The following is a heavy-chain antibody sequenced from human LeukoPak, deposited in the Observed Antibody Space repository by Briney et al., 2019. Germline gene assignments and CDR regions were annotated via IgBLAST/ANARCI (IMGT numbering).Heavy chain of an antibody. CDR2: IIAIFGTA. D-gene: IGHD2-21*01. J-gene: IGHJ3*02. CDR3: AGDCGGDCYSPEPDAFDI. V-gene: IGHV1-69*01. Sequence: SSVKVSCKASGGTFISYAISWVRQAPGQGLEWMGGIIAIFGTANYAQKFQGRVTITADESTSTAYMELSSLRSEDTAVYYCAGDCGGDCYSPEPDAFDIWGQGTMVTVSS. CDR1: GGTFISYA.